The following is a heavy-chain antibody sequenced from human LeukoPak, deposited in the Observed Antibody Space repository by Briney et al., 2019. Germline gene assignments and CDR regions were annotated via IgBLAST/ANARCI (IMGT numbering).Heavy chain of an antibody. Sequence: GGSLRLSCAASGFTFSSYPMSWVRQAPGKGLEWVSAISSSGGSTYYADSVKGRFTLSRDNSKNTLYLQINSLRAEDTALYYCALIAASGDHFAYWGQGTLVTVSS. J-gene: IGHJ4*02. CDR3: ALIAASGDHFAY. D-gene: IGHD6-13*01. CDR2: ISSSGGST. V-gene: IGHV3-23*01. CDR1: GFTFSSYP.